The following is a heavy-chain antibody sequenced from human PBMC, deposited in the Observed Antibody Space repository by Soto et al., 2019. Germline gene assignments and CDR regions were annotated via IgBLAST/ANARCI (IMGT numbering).Heavy chain of an antibody. CDR3: ARGAPITPGTFDF. CDR1: GFTVSSTY. Sequence: VQLVESGGGLIQPGGSLRLSCAASGFTVSSTYMTWVRQAPGKGLEWVSIIYSGGSTFYADSVKGRFTISRDNSKNALYLQMNSLRAEDTAVYYCARGAPITPGTFDFWGQGILVSVSS. D-gene: IGHD5-12*01. CDR2: IYSGGST. V-gene: IGHV3-53*01. J-gene: IGHJ4*02.